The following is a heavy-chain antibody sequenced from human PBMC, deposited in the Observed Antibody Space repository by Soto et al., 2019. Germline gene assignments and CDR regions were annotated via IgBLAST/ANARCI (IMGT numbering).Heavy chain of an antibody. CDR2: IYPSGST. D-gene: IGHD6-19*01. CDR3: ARALGSSGWYLGAFDI. J-gene: IGHJ3*02. Sequence: KPSETLSLTCGVSGDSIGSGAYSWTWIRQPPGKGLEWIGYIYPSGSTFYNPSLKSRVTISLDKSKNQFSLNLTSVTAADTALFFCARALGSSGWYLGAFDIWGQGTMVTVSS. V-gene: IGHV4-30-2*01. CDR1: GDSIGSGAYS.